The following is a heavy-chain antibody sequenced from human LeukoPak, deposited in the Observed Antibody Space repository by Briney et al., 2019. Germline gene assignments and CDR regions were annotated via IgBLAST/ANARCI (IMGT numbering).Heavy chain of an antibody. J-gene: IGHJ5*02. D-gene: IGHD2-2*02. V-gene: IGHV1-18*01. CDR2: ISAYNGNT. Sequence: EASVKVSCKASGYTFTSYGISWVRQAPGQGLEWMGWISAYNGNTNYAQKLQGRVTLSTDTFTSTAYMELRSLRSDDTAVYYCARGGRVYCSSTSCYTDWFDPWGQGTLVTVSS. CDR1: GYTFTSYG. CDR3: ARGGRVYCSSTSCYTDWFDP.